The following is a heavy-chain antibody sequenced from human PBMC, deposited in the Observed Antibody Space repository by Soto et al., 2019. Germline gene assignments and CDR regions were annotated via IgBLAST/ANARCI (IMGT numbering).Heavy chain of an antibody. Sequence: EVQLVESGGGLVQPGGSLRLSCAASGFTFSNYWMHWVRQAPGKGLVWVSRIRFDGSITNYADSVKGRFTISGDNAKNTVYLQMNSLRADDTAVYYCAKENTAAAEDYWGQGTLVTVSS. CDR2: IRFDGSIT. CDR3: AKENTAAAEDY. V-gene: IGHV3-74*01. J-gene: IGHJ4*02. CDR1: GFTFSNYW. D-gene: IGHD6-13*01.